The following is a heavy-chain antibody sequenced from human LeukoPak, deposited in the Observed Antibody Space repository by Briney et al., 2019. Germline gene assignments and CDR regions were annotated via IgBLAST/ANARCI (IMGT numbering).Heavy chain of an antibody. V-gene: IGHV3-53*01. Sequence: GGSLRLSCAAAGFSVSDNFMSWVRQTPERGLEWVSVLYRNGATRYADSVKDRFTISRDDSKNTLYLQMDRLGAEDTAVYYCAKTRPGGSYDHWGQGTLVTVSS. D-gene: IGHD1-26*01. CDR2: LYRNGAT. J-gene: IGHJ5*02. CDR1: GFSVSDNF. CDR3: AKTRPGGSYDH.